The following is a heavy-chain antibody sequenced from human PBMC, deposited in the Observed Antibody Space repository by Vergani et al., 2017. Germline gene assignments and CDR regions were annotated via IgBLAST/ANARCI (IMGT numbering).Heavy chain of an antibody. D-gene: IGHD6-19*01. J-gene: IGHJ4*02. CDR2: INPSGGST. CDR1: GYTFTNYY. Sequence: QVQLVQSGAEVKKPGASVKISCKASGYTFTNYYMYWLRQAPGQGLEWMGLINPSGGSTNYAQKIQGRVTVTRDTSTSTVYMDLTSLRSEDTAVYYCARDRHSSGWSHSLSHFDYWGQGTLVTVSS. CDR3: ARDRHSSGWSHSLSHFDY. V-gene: IGHV1-46*01.